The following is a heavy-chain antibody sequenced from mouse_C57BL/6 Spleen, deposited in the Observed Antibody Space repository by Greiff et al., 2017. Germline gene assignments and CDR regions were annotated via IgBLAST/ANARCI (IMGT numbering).Heavy chain of an antibody. CDR2: IYPGDGDT. J-gene: IGHJ4*01. V-gene: IGHV1-82*01. Sequence: QVQLQQSGPELVKPGASVKISCKASGYAFSSSWMNWVKQRPGKGLEWIGRIYPGDGDTNYNGKFKGKATLTADKSSSTAYMQLSSLTSEDSAVYFCARPYDGSMDYWGQGTSVTVSS. CDR3: ARPYDGSMDY. D-gene: IGHD2-3*01. CDR1: GYAFSSSW.